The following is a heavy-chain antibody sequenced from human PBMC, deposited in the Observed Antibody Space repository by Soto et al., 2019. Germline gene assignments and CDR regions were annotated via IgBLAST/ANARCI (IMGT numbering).Heavy chain of an antibody. Sequence: QVQLVESGGGVVQPGRSLRLSCAASGFTFSNYAMHWVRQSPGKGLEWVAVISYDGDNKYYADSVKGRFTLSRDNSSNTLYLQMNSLTTEDTAMYYCARSRGQRTSHASGYYYGMDVWGQGTTVTVSS. CDR2: ISYDGDNK. CDR3: ARSRGQRTSHASGYYYGMDV. J-gene: IGHJ6*02. D-gene: IGHD1-26*01. V-gene: IGHV3-30-3*01. CDR1: GFTFSNYA.